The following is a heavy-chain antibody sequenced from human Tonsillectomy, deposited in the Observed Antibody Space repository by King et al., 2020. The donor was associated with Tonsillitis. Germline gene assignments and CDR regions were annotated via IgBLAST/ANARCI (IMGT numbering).Heavy chain of an antibody. CDR2: ISGSGGST. CDR3: AKDPGLLRYFDWLGGGMDV. J-gene: IGHJ6*02. V-gene: IGHV3-23*04. CDR1: GFTFSSYA. Sequence: VQLVESGGGLVQPGGSLRLSCAASGFTFSSYAMSWVRQAPGKGLEWVSAISGSGGSTYYADSVKGRFTISRDNSKNTLYLQMNSLRAEDTAVYYCAKDPGLLRYFDWLGGGMDVWGQGTTVTVSS. D-gene: IGHD3-9*01.